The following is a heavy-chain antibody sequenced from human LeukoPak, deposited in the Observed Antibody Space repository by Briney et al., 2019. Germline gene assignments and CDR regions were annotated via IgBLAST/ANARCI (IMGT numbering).Heavy chain of an antibody. CDR1: GYTFTGSY. Sequence: ASVKVSCKASGYTFTGSYMHWVRQAPGQGLEWMGWINPNSGGTNYAQKFQGRATMTRDTSISTAYMELSRLRSDDTAVYYCARAREDGGNSGEIGYWGQGTLVTVSS. V-gene: IGHV1-2*02. D-gene: IGHD4-23*01. J-gene: IGHJ4*02. CDR2: INPNSGGT. CDR3: ARAREDGGNSGEIGY.